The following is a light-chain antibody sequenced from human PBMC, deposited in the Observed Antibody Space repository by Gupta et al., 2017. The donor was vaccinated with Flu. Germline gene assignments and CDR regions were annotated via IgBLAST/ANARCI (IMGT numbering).Light chain of an antibody. Sequence: SLGERATINCKSSQSVLYSSKNKNYLAWYQQKPGQPPKLLVSWASTRESGVPVRFSGSGSGTDFTLTISSLQAEDVAVYYCQQYYSTPRTFGQGTKVEIK. CDR3: QQYYSTPRT. CDR2: WAS. J-gene: IGKJ1*01. V-gene: IGKV4-1*01. CDR1: QSVLYSSKNKNY.